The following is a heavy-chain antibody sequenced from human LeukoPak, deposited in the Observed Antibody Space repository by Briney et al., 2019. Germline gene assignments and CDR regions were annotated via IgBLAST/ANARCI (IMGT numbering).Heavy chain of an antibody. CDR1: GGSFSGYY. V-gene: IGHV4-34*01. CDR3: ARDWLQSPYFDL. CDR2: INHSGST. D-gene: IGHD5-24*01. J-gene: IGHJ2*01. Sequence: SETLSLTCAGYGGSFSGYYWSWIRQPPGKGLEWIGEINHSGSTNYNPSLKSRVTISVDTSKNQFSLKLSSVTAADTAVYYCARDWLQSPYFDLWGRGTLVAVSS.